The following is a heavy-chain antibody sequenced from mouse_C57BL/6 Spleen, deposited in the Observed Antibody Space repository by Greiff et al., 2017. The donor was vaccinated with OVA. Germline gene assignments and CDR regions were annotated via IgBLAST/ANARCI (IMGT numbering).Heavy chain of an antibody. CDR1: GYTFTSYW. V-gene: IGHV1-69*01. J-gene: IGHJ4*01. CDR2: IDPSDSYT. CDR3: ARRFPYSNYAREY. Sequence: QVQLQQPGAELVMPGASVKLSCKASGYTFTSYWMHWVKQRPGQGLEWIGEIDPSDSYTNYNQKFKGKSTLTVDKSSSTAYMQLSSLTSEDSAVYYCARRFPYSNYAREYWGQGTSVTVST. D-gene: IGHD2-5*01.